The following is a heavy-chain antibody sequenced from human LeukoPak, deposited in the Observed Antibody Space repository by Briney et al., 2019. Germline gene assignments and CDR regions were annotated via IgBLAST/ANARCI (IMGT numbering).Heavy chain of an antibody. J-gene: IGHJ4*02. D-gene: IGHD4-11*01. Sequence: ASVKVSCKASGGTFSSYAISWVRQAPGQGLEWMGGIIPIFGTANYAQKFQGRVTITTDESTSTAYMELSSLRSEDTAVYYCARLAVTTKDFDYWGQGTLVTVSS. CDR2: IIPIFGTA. V-gene: IGHV1-69*05. CDR1: GGTFSSYA. CDR3: ARLAVTTKDFDY.